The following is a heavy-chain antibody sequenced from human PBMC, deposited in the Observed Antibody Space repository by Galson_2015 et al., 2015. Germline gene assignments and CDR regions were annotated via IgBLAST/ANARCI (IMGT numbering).Heavy chain of an antibody. V-gene: IGHV1-3*01. Sequence: SVKVSCKASGYTFTSYAMHWVRQAPGQRLEWMGWINAGNGNTKYSQKFQGRVTITRDTSAGTAYMELSSLRSEDTAVYYCARDACSGGSCFLERGGFDYWGQGTLVTVSS. J-gene: IGHJ4*02. CDR1: GYTFTSYA. CDR3: ARDACSGGSCFLERGGFDY. CDR2: INAGNGNT. D-gene: IGHD2-15*01.